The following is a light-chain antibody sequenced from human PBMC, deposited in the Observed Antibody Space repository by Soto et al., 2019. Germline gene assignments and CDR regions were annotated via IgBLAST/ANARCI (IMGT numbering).Light chain of an antibody. J-gene: IGKJ4*01. V-gene: IGKV3-15*01. CDR1: QSVGNN. CDR2: AAS. CDR3: QQYGDWPLT. Sequence: EIVLTQSPATLSVSPGERATLSCRASQSVGNNFAWYQQKPGQAPRLLIFAASTRATGVPARFSGSGSGTGFTLIISSLQSEDFGVYYCQQYGDWPLTFGGGAKVEIE.